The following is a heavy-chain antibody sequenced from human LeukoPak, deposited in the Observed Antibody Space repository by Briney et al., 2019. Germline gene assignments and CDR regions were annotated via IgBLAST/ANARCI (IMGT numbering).Heavy chain of an antibody. Sequence: PGGSLRLSCAASGFTFSDYYMSWIRQAPGKGLEWVSYISSSGSTIYYADSVKGRFTISRDNAKNSLYLQMNSLRAEDTAVYYCARLLSDELQNNDAFDIWGQGTMVTVSS. J-gene: IGHJ3*02. D-gene: IGHD1/OR15-1a*01. CDR1: GFTFSDYY. CDR2: ISSSGSTI. CDR3: ARLLSDELQNNDAFDI. V-gene: IGHV3-11*01.